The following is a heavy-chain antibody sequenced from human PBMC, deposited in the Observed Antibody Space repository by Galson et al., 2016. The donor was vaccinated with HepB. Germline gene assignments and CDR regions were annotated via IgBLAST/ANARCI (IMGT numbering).Heavy chain of an antibody. J-gene: IGHJ4*02. D-gene: IGHD5/OR15-5a*01. CDR3: ARYIVSPHGPYFDY. CDR2: ISYTGST. Sequence: ETLSLTCTVSGGSIGDYYWSWIRQPPGKGLEWIGYISYTGSTDYNPSLKSRITISVASSKNQFSLELSSVTAADTAVYYCARYIVSPHGPYFDYWGQGTRVTVSS. CDR1: GGSIGDYY. V-gene: IGHV4-59*01.